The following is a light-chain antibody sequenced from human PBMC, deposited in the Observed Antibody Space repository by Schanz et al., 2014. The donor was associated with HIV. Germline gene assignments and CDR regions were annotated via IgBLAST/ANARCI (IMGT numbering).Light chain of an antibody. CDR2: EVS. J-gene: IGLJ2*01. CDR1: NSDVGSYNL. CDR3: QSYDRRVGELV. V-gene: IGLV2-23*02. Sequence: QSALTQPASVSGSPGQSITISCTGANSDVGSYNLVSWYQQHPGKAPKLMIFEVSKRPSGVSNRFSGSQSGTSASLAITGLQAEDEGDYYCQSYDRRVGELVIGGGTKLTV.